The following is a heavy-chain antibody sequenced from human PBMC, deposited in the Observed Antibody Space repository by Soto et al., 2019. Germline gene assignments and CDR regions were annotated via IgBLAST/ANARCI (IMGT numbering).Heavy chain of an antibody. Sequence: EVQLVESGGGLVKPGGSLRLSCAASGFTFSNAWMNWVRQAPGKGLEWVGRIKSKTDGGTTDYAAPVKGRFTISRDDSKNTLYLQMNSLKTEDTALYYCTQTSGYYGYYGMDVWGQGTTVTVSS. D-gene: IGHD3-22*01. CDR3: TQTSGYYGYYGMDV. CDR2: IKSKTDGGTT. V-gene: IGHV3-15*07. J-gene: IGHJ6*02. CDR1: GFTFSNAW.